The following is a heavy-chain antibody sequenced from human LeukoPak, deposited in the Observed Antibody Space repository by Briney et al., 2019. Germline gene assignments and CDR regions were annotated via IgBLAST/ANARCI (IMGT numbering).Heavy chain of an antibody. D-gene: IGHD1/OR15-1a*01. CDR3: ARDLGGVVRTFDY. J-gene: IGHJ4*02. V-gene: IGHV1-18*04. CDR1: GYTFTGYY. CDR2: VSAYNGNT. Sequence: ASVKVSCKASGYTFTGYYMHWVRQAPGQGLEWMGWVSAYNGNTNYAQKLQGRVTMTTDTSTSTAYMELRSLRSDDTAVYYCARDLGGVVRTFDYWGQGTLVTVSP.